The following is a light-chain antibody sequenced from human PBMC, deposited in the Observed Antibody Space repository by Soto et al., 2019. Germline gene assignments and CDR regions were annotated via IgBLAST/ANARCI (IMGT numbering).Light chain of an antibody. CDR2: KAS. V-gene: IGKV1-5*03. J-gene: IGKJ1*01. CDR1: QTISSW. CDR3: QHYKMYSPWT. Sequence: DIQMTQSPSTLSGSVGDRVTITCRASQTISSWLAWYQQKPGKAPKLLIYKASTLKSGVPSRFSGSGSGTEFTLTISSLQPDDFATYYCQHYKMYSPWTFGQGTKVDIK.